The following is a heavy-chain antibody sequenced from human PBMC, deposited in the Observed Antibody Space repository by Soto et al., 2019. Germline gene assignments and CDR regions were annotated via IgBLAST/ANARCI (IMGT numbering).Heavy chain of an antibody. D-gene: IGHD5-12*01. CDR2: IIPILGIA. CDR1: GGTFSSYT. CDR3: ARLVATKDYYYGMDV. V-gene: IGHV1-69*02. J-gene: IGHJ6*02. Sequence: QVQLVQSGAEVKKPGSSVKVSCKASGGTFSSYTISWVRQAPGQGLEWMGRIIPILGIANYAQKFQGRVTITADKSTSTAYMELSSVRSEDTAVYYCARLVATKDYYYGMDVWGQGTTVTVSS.